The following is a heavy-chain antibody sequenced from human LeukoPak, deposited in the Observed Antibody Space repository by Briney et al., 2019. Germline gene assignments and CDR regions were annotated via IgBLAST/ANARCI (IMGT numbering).Heavy chain of an antibody. CDR1: GASISGSGYY. V-gene: IGHV4-39*01. CDR2: IYSSGST. Sequence: SETLSLTCTVSGASISGSGYYWGWIRQPPGKGLEWIGNIYSSGSTYYNASLQSRVTISIDTSKNQFSLRLNSVTAADTAMYYCAKSGGYGLIDYWGQGTRVTVSS. D-gene: IGHD1-26*01. J-gene: IGHJ4*02. CDR3: AKSGGYGLIDY.